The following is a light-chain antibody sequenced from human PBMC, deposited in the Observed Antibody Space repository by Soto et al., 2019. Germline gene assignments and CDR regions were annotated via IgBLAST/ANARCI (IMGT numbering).Light chain of an antibody. J-gene: IGKJ2*01. Sequence: DIQLTQSPSALSAYVGDRVTITCQASQDISNYLNWYQQKPGKAPKLLIYDASNLETGVPSRFSGSGSGTDFTFTISSLQPEDIATYYCQQNDNLPPTFGQGTKVDIK. CDR1: QDISNY. CDR3: QQNDNLPPT. CDR2: DAS. V-gene: IGKV1-33*01.